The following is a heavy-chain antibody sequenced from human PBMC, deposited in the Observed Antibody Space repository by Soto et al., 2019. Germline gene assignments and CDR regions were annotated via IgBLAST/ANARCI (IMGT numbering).Heavy chain of an antibody. V-gene: IGHV1-69*13. CDR3: ARTGIAVADSYYYYGMDV. D-gene: IGHD6-19*01. J-gene: IGHJ6*02. CDR2: IIPKSGTT. CDR1: GGTFTNYA. Sequence: ASVQVSCKASGGTFTNYALSWLHPPPGKELPWMGGIIPKSGTTNYAQKFQGRVTISADESTTTAYMDLTSLRSADTAVYYCARTGIAVADSYYYYGMDVWGQGTTVTVSS.